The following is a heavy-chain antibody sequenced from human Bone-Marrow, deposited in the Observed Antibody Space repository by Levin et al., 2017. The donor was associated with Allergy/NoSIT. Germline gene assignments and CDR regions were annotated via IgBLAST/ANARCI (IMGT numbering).Heavy chain of an antibody. V-gene: IGHV3-21*01. D-gene: IGHD3-16*01. CDR3: ARGGGSFGH. CDR2: LNSGGKYI. J-gene: IGHJ4*02. CDR1: GFNFSTYS. Sequence: PGESLKISCAASGFNFSTYSMNWVRQAPGKGLEWVASLNSGGKYIHYADSVKGRCTISRDNAKNSLYLQMNSLRAEDTAVYYCARGGGSFGHWGQGTLVAVST.